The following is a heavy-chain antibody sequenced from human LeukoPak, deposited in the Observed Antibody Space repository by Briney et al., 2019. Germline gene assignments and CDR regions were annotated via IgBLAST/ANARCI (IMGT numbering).Heavy chain of an antibody. CDR1: GGSFSGYY. Sequence: PSETLSLTCAVYGGSFSGYYWSWIRQPPGKGLEWIGEINHSGSTNYNPSLKSRVTISVDTSKNQFSLKLSSVTAADTAVYYCARGRGGSGSHWGQGTLVTVSS. D-gene: IGHD3-10*01. CDR3: ARGRGGSGSH. V-gene: IGHV4-34*01. CDR2: INHSGST. J-gene: IGHJ4*02.